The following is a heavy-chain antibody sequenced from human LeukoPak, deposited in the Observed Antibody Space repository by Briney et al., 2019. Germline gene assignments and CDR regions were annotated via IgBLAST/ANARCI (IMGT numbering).Heavy chain of an antibody. CDR1: GFTFDDYA. Sequence: GGSLRLSCAASGFTFDDYAMPWVRQAPGKGLEWVSGISWNSGSIGYADSVKGRFTISRDNAKSSLYLQMNSLRAEDTALYYCAKAIAAPYYYGMDVWGQGTTVTVSS. CDR3: AKAIAAPYYYGMDV. J-gene: IGHJ6*02. D-gene: IGHD6-13*01. V-gene: IGHV3-9*01. CDR2: ISWNSGSI.